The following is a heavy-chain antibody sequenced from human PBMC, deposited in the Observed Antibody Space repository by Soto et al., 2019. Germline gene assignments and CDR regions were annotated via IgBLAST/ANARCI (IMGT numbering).Heavy chain of an antibody. J-gene: IGHJ4*02. Sequence: EVQLVESGGGLVRPGGSLRLSCTASGLTFSSSWMHWVRQAPGKGLMWVSRLNSDGTSVTYADSVKGRFTISRDNAQNTVFLQMISARDEDTAMYLCACGRGGELRVWGQGPLVSVSS. CDR3: ACGRGGELRV. V-gene: IGHV3-74*01. CDR1: GLTFSSSW. D-gene: IGHD3-10*01. CDR2: LNSDGTSV.